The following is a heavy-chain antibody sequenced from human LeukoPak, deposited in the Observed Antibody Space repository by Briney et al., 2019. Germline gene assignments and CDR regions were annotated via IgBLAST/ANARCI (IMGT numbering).Heavy chain of an antibody. V-gene: IGHV3-30*18. CDR3: AKGVPYYYDSRGYYSEYFQH. CDR1: GFTFSSFG. J-gene: IGHJ1*01. CDR2: ISYDGSNK. D-gene: IGHD3-22*01. Sequence: GGSLRLSCAASGFTFSSFGMHWVRQAPGKGLEWVAIISYDGSNKYYTDSVKGRFTISRDNSKNTLYLQMNSLTAEDTAVYYCAKGVPYYYDSRGYYSEYFQHWGQGTLVTVSS.